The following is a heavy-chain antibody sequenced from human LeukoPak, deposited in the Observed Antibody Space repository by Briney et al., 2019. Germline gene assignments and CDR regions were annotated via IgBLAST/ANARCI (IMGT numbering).Heavy chain of an antibody. D-gene: IGHD2-21*02. V-gene: IGHV4-38-2*02. CDR3: ARDLSSSCGGDCADSEY. CDR1: GGSISSYY. Sequence: PSETLSLTCTVSGGSISSYYWSWIRQPPGKGLEWIGSIYHSGSTYYNPSLKSRVTISVDTSKNQFSLKLSSVTAADTAVYYCARDLSSSCGGDCADSEYWGQGTLVTVSS. CDR2: IYHSGST. J-gene: IGHJ4*02.